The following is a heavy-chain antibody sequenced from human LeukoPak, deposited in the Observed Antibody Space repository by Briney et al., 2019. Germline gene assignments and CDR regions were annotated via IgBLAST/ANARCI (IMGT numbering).Heavy chain of an antibody. CDR1: GFTFGSYS. V-gene: IGHV3-21*01. J-gene: IGHJ4*02. Sequence: GGSLRLSCAASGFTFGSYSMNWVRQAPGKGLVWVSYIIASSSYRYHADSVKGRFTISRDNAKDSLYLEMNSLRAEDTAVYYCARGGYHAYYLDYWGQGSLVTVSS. D-gene: IGHD5-18*01. CDR3: ARGGYHAYYLDY. CDR2: IIASSSYR.